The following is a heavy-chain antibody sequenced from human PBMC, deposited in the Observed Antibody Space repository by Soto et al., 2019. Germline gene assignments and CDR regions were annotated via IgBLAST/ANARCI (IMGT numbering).Heavy chain of an antibody. J-gene: IGHJ3*02. Sequence: SETLSLTCAVYGGSFSGYYWSWIRQPPGKGLEWIGEINHSGSTNYNPSLKSRVTISVDTSKNQFSLKLSSVTAADTAVYYCARGPPYYYGSGTVDDAFDIWGQGTMVTVSS. CDR3: ARGPPYYYGSGTVDDAFDI. D-gene: IGHD3-10*01. CDR2: INHSGST. V-gene: IGHV4-34*01. CDR1: GGSFSGYY.